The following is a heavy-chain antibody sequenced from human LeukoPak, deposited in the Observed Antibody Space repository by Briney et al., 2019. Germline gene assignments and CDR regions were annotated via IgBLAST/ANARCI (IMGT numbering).Heavy chain of an antibody. J-gene: IGHJ3*02. CDR1: GFAFSSYA. CDR2: ISYDGSNK. Sequence: GSSLRLSWAAAGFAFSSYATHWVRQAPSKGLEWVAVISYDGSNKYYADSVKGRFTISRDNSKNTLYLQMNSLRAEDTAVYYCAREVTNDAFDIWGQGTMVTVSS. D-gene: IGHD2-21*02. V-gene: IGHV3-30*04. CDR3: AREVTNDAFDI.